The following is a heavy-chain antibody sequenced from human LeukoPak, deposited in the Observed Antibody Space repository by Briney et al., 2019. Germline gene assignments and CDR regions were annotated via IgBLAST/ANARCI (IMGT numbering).Heavy chain of an antibody. CDR3: ASSGPYDYGDYDGPPATYDY. J-gene: IGHJ4*02. CDR1: GGSISSSSYY. CDR2: IYYSGST. Sequence: PSETLSLTCTVSGGSISSSSYYWGWIRQPPGKGLEWIGGIYYSGSTYYNPSLKSRVTISVDTSKNQFSLKLSSVTAADTAVYYCASSGPYDYGDYDGPPATYDYWGQGTLVTVSS. D-gene: IGHD4-17*01. V-gene: IGHV4-39*07.